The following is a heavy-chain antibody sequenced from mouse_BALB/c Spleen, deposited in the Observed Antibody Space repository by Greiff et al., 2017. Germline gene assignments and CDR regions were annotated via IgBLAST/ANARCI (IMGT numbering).Heavy chain of an antibody. CDR3: APYGNFFDY. J-gene: IGHJ2*01. V-gene: IGHV14-3*02. Sequence: EVKVVESGAELVKPGASVKLSCTASGFNIKDTYMHWVKQRPEQGLEWIGRIDPANGNTKYDPKFQGKATITADTSSNSAYLQLSSLTSEDTAVYYCAPYGNFFDYWGQGTTLTVSS. D-gene: IGHD2-10*02. CDR1: GFNIKDTY. CDR2: IDPANGNT.